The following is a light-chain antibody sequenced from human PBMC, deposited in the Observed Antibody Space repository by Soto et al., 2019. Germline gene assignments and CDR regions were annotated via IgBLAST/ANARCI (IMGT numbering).Light chain of an antibody. Sequence: DIQMTHSPSSLSAYVRDRVTITCRANQSIRTYLSWYQHKPGKAPKLLVYAASTLQSGVPSRFSGSGSGTDFTLTISSLQPEDVATYYCQKYNSAPRTFGQGTKVDIK. J-gene: IGKJ1*01. CDR1: QSIRTY. CDR3: QKYNSAPRT. V-gene: IGKV1-27*01. CDR2: AAS.